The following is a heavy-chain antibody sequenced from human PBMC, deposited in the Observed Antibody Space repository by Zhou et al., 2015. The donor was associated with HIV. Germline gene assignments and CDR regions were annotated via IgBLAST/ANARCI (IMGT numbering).Heavy chain of an antibody. J-gene: IGHJ5*02. V-gene: IGHV3-43D*04. CDR3: ARAYSVGHAALGS. D-gene: IGHD2-15*01. CDR1: GFTFDDYV. CDR2: ISWDGINK. Sequence: VQLVDSGGGLVKPGGSLRLSCAASGFTFDDYVMHWVRQASGKGLEWLSLISWDGINKFYADSVKGRFTISRDNTKNSLFLQMNSLTPADSGFYYCARAYSVGHAALGSWGQGTLVTVSS.